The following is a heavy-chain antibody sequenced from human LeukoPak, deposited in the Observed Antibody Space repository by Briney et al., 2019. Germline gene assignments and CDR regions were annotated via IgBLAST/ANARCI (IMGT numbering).Heavy chain of an antibody. V-gene: IGHV4-59*01. CDR1: GGSFSGYY. CDR2: IYYSGST. Sequence: SETLSLTCAVYGGSFSGYYWSWIRQPPGKGLEWIGYIYYSGSTNYNPSLKSRVTISVDTSKNQFSLKLSSVTAADTAVYYCAREIRFLEWYKNENWFDPWGQGTLVTVSS. J-gene: IGHJ5*02. D-gene: IGHD3-3*01. CDR3: AREIRFLEWYKNENWFDP.